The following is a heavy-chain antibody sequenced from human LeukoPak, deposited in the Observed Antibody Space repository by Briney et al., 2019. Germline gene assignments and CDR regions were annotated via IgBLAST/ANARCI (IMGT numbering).Heavy chain of an antibody. CDR1: GFTFTDFA. CDR2: ISGDGDAT. J-gene: IGHJ6*03. D-gene: IGHD3-16*02. V-gene: IGHV3-23*01. CDR3: ARAGSDVIIHNNYYMDV. Sequence: GGSLRLSCAASGFTFTDFAMRWVRQVPGKGLEWVSAISGDGDATYYADSVKGRFTISRDNSENTLYLQMNSLRGEDAAVYYCARAGSDVIIHNNYYMDVWGKGTTVTVSS.